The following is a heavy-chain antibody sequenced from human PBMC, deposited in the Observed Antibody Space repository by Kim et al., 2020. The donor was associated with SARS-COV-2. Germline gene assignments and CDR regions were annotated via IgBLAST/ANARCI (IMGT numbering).Heavy chain of an antibody. V-gene: IGHV5-51*01. CDR1: GYSFTSYW. CDR2: IYPGDSDT. Sequence: GASLQISCKGSGYSFTSYWLGWVRQMPGKGLEWMGIIYPGDSDTRYSPSFQGQVTISADKSISTAYLQWSSLKASDTAIYYCARREWFGPFGMDAWGQGTTVTVSS. D-gene: IGHD3-10*01. J-gene: IGHJ6*02. CDR3: ARREWFGPFGMDA.